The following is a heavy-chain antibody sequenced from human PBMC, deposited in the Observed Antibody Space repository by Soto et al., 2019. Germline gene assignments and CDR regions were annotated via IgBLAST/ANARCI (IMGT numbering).Heavy chain of an antibody. V-gene: IGHV3-23*01. CDR1: GFTFSNFA. D-gene: IGHD1-1*01. J-gene: IGHJ4*02. Sequence: GGSLRLSCVASGFTFSNFAMAWVRQAPGEGLEWVSAISGSGDDTFYADSMKGRFTISRDNSKDTLYLQINSLRAEDTDVYYCASPIPKNGTKFGFWGQGTLVTVSS. CDR3: ASPIPKNGTKFGF. CDR2: ISGSGDDT.